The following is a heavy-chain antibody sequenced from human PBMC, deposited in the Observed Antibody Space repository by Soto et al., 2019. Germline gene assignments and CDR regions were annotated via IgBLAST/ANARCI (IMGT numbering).Heavy chain of an antibody. CDR2: IYYSGST. J-gene: IGHJ4*02. Sequence: SETLSLTCTVSGGSISSHYWSWIRQPPGKGLEWIGYIYYSGSTNYNPSLKSRVTISVDTSKNQFSLKLSSVTAADTAVYYCARAAPSAYGDTPTLFDYWGQGTLVTVSS. V-gene: IGHV4-59*11. D-gene: IGHD4-17*01. CDR1: GGSISSHY. CDR3: ARAAPSAYGDTPTLFDY.